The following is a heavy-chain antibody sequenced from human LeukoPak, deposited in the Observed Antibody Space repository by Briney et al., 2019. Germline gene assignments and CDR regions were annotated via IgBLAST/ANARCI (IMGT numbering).Heavy chain of an antibody. Sequence: GGSLRLSCTASAFTFSDYYMSWIRQAPGKGLEWVSYISSSGSTIYYADSVKGRFTISRDNAKNSLYLQMNSLRAEDTAVYYCARVGVSTYYDFWSGYYNYWGQGTLVTVSS. V-gene: IGHV3-11*04. CDR2: ISSSGSTI. J-gene: IGHJ4*02. CDR3: ARVGVSTYYDFWSGYYNY. D-gene: IGHD3-3*01. CDR1: AFTFSDYY.